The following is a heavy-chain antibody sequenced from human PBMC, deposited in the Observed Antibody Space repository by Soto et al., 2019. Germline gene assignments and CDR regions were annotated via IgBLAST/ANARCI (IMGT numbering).Heavy chain of an antibody. CDR3: AGEGGDSSFSGPNDAFDI. CDR2: IYYSGST. CDR1: GGSISSYY. Sequence: SETLSLTCTVSGGSISSYYWSWIRQPPGKGLEWIGYIYYSGSTNYNPSLKSRVTISVDTSKNQFSLKLSSVTAADTAVYYCAGEGGDSSFSGPNDAFDIWGQGTMVTVSS. D-gene: IGHD6-13*01. V-gene: IGHV4-59*01. J-gene: IGHJ3*02.